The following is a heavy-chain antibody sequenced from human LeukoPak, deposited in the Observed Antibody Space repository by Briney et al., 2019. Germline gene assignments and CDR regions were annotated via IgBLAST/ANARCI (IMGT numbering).Heavy chain of an antibody. CDR3: ARTLGGNYVEMATGVDL. V-gene: IGHV1-18*01. Sequence: ASVKVSCKASGYVFNVHGITWVRQAPGQGLEWMGWISAYKGNTNYAAKFQGRVTMTTDTSTSTGYMELTSLRSDDTAVYYCARTLGGNYVEMATGVDLWGRGTLVIVSS. D-gene: IGHD5-24*01. CDR1: GYVFNVHG. J-gene: IGHJ2*01. CDR2: ISAYKGNT.